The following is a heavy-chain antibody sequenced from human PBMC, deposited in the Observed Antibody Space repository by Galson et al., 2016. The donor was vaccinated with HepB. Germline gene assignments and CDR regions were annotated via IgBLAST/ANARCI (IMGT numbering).Heavy chain of an antibody. D-gene: IGHD3-16*01. CDR1: GFTFSDYY. V-gene: IGHV3-11*04. CDR3: ARDLGVHDGNY. CDR2: IRSSGSSI. Sequence: SLRLSCAASGFTFSDYYMSWIRQAPGKGLEWISYIRSSGSSIDYADSVKGRFTISRDNAKDSLYLQMNSLRVEDTAVYYCARDLGVHDGNYWGQGTLVSVSS. J-gene: IGHJ4*02.